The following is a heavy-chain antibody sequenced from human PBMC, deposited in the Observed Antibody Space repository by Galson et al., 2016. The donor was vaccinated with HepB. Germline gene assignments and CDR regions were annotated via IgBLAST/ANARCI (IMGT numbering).Heavy chain of an antibody. D-gene: IGHD6-19*01. CDR2: IHSDGSST. CDR3: ARRMVAGTWNYGMDV. J-gene: IGHJ6*01. V-gene: IGHV3-74*01. CDR1: GFTLSGYW. Sequence: SLRLSCAASGFTLSGYWMHWVRQAPGKGLVWVSRIHSDGSSTNYADSVKGRFTISRDNAKNTLYLQMNSLRAEDTAVYYGARRMVAGTWNYGMDVGGQGTTGTVSA.